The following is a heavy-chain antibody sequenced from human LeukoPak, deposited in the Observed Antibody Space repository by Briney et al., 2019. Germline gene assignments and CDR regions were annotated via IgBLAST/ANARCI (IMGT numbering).Heavy chain of an antibody. J-gene: IGHJ4*02. CDR3: ARATRDYGRSFDY. CDR1: GGSISSSSYY. Sequence: SETLSLTCTVSGGSISSSSYYWGWIRQPPGKGLEWIGSIYYSGSTYYNPSLKSRVTISVDTSKNQFSLKLSSVTAADTAVYYRARATRDYGRSFDYWGQGTLVTVSS. D-gene: IGHD4-17*01. CDR2: IYYSGST. V-gene: IGHV4-39*01.